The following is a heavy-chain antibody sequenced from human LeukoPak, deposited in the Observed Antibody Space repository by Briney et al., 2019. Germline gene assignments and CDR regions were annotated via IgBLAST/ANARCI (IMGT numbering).Heavy chain of an antibody. J-gene: IGHJ4*02. Sequence: SVKVSCKASGGTFSSYAISWVRQAPGQGLEWMGGIIPIFGTANYAQKFQGRVTITADESTSTAYMELSSLRSEDTAVYYCARDQHDYGDYGYWGQGTLVTVSS. CDR1: GGTFSSYA. CDR3: ARDQHDYGDYGY. V-gene: IGHV1-69*13. CDR2: IIPIFGTA. D-gene: IGHD4-17*01.